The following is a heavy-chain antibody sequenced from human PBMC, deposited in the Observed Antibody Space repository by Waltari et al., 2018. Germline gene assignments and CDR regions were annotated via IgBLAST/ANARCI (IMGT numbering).Heavy chain of an antibody. J-gene: IGHJ4*02. CDR1: GYTFTSYD. Sequence: QVQLVQSGAEVKKPGASVKVSCKASGYTFTSYDLNWVRQATGQGLEWMGWMNPNSGNTGYAQKFHGRVTMTRNTAISTAYMGLSSLRSEDTAVYYCARGRARIAARSYHYWGQGTLVTVSS. CDR3: ARGRARIAARSYHY. D-gene: IGHD6-6*01. V-gene: IGHV1-8*01. CDR2: MNPNSGNT.